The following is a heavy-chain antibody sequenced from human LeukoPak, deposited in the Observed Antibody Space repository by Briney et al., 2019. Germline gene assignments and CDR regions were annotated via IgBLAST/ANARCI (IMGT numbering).Heavy chain of an antibody. CDR3: ARARPVYSSGWTPYYYYGMDV. J-gene: IGHJ6*02. Sequence: SGTLSLTCAVYGGSFSGYYWSWIRQPPGKGLEWIGEINHSGSTNYNPSLKSRVTISVDTSKNQFSLKLSSVTAADTAVYYCARARPVYSSGWTPYYYYGMDVWGQGTTVTVSS. V-gene: IGHV4-34*01. D-gene: IGHD6-19*01. CDR2: INHSGST. CDR1: GGSFSGYY.